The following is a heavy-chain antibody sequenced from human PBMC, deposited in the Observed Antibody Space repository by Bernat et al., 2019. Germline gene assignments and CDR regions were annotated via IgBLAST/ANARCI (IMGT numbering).Heavy chain of an antibody. Sequence: EVQLVESGGGLVKPGGSLRLSCAASGFTFSSYSMNWVRQAPGKGLEWVSSISSSSSYIYYADSVKGRFTISRDNAKNSLYLQMNSLRAEDTAVYYCAGGRAPTVTIDYWGQGTLVTVSS. V-gene: IGHV3-21*01. CDR2: ISSSSSYI. CDR3: AGGRAPTVTIDY. CDR1: GFTFSSYS. D-gene: IGHD4-17*01. J-gene: IGHJ4*02.